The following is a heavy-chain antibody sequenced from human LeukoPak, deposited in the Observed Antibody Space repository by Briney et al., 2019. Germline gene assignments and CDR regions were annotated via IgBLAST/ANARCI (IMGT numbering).Heavy chain of an antibody. CDR2: INPNSGGT. D-gene: IGHD2-2*01. J-gene: IGHJ4*02. V-gene: IGHV1-2*02. Sequence: ASVKVSCKASGYTFTGYYMHWVRQAPGQGLEWMGWINPNSGGTNYAQKFQGRVTMTRDTSISTAYMELSRLRSDDTAVYYCAKVNRGVVVPAADFDYWGQGTLVTVSS. CDR1: GYTFTGYY. CDR3: AKVNRGVVVPAADFDY.